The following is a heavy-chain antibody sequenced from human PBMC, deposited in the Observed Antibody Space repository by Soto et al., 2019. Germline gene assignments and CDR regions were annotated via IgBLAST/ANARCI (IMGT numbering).Heavy chain of an antibody. V-gene: IGHV3-73*02. J-gene: IGHJ6*02. CDR3: ARLAEWEYYDGMDV. D-gene: IGHD1-26*01. CDR2: IRSKADDYAT. CDR1: GFTFSVSA. Sequence: EVQLVESGGGLVQPGGSLKLSCAVSGFTFSVSAIHWVRLASGKGLERVGRIRSKADDYATAYGASVTGRFPISRDDSENTAYLQMSSLNTEDTAVYYCARLAEWEYYDGMDVWGQGTTVTVSS.